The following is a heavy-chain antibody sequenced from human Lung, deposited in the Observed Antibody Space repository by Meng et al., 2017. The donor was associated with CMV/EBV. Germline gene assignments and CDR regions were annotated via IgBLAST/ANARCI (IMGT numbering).Heavy chain of an antibody. V-gene: IGHV3-48*03. CDR2: IDSAGTTV. Sequence: GGSRRPXWPPSESASSRCEMNWVRQAPGKGLGWISNIDSAGTTVYCADSVRSRFTISRDNAKNLLFVQMNSLRADDTAVYYCARGSRSDYFGAFEVWGQGTMVTVSS. D-gene: IGHD2/OR15-2a*01. CDR3: ARGSRSDYFGAFEV. CDR1: ESASSRCE. J-gene: IGHJ3*01.